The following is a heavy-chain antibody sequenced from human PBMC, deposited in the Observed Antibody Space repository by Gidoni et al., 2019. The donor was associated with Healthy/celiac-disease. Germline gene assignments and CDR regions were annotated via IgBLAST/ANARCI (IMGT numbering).Heavy chain of an antibody. CDR2: SYPGNSDT. V-gene: IGHV5-51*01. CDR1: GYSFTSYW. Sequence: EVQLVQSGAEVKKLGESLKTSCKGSGYSFTSYWIGWVRQMPGKGMEWMGVSYPGNSDTRYSPSFQGQFTISAAKSISPAYRQWSSLKASDTAMYSCARRRDGYNWDAFDIWGQGTMVTVSS. CDR3: ARRRDGYNWDAFDI. D-gene: IGHD5-12*01. J-gene: IGHJ3*02.